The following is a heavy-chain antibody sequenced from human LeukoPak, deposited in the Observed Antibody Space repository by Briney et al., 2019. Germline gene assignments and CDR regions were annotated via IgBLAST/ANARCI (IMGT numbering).Heavy chain of an antibody. CDR1: GFTFSDYY. J-gene: IGHJ4*02. Sequence: GGSLRLSCAASGFTFSDYYMGWIRQAPGKGLECVAYISSSGSTIYYADSVKGRFTISRDNAKNSLYLQIHSLRAEDTAVYYCAIATFGVVPYFDSWGQGTLVTVSS. CDR2: ISSSGSTI. CDR3: AIATFGVVPYFDS. V-gene: IGHV3-11*01. D-gene: IGHD3-3*01.